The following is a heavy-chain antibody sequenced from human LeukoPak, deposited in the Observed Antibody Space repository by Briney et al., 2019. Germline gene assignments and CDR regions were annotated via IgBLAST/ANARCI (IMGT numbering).Heavy chain of an antibody. CDR3: ATSEEASDAFDI. Sequence: PGGSLRLSCAASGFTFSSYAMHWVRQAPGKGLEWVAVISYDGSNKYYADSVKGRFTISRDNSKNTLYLQMNSLRAEDTAVCYCATSEEASDAFDIWGQGTMVTVSS. CDR2: ISYDGSNK. CDR1: GFTFSSYA. V-gene: IGHV3-30*04. J-gene: IGHJ3*02.